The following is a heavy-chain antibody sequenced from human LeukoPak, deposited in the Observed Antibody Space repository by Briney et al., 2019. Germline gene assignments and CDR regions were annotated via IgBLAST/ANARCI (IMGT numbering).Heavy chain of an antibody. CDR2: IYYSGST. CDR3: ARGPQQGIGWFDP. J-gene: IGHJ5*02. Sequence: PSETLSLTCTVSGGSISSSSYYWSWIRQPPGKGLEWIGYIYYSGSTNYNPSLKSRVTISVDTSKNQFSLKLSSVTAADTAVYYCARGPQQGIGWFDPWGQGTLVTVSS. CDR1: GGSISSSSYY. V-gene: IGHV4-61*01. D-gene: IGHD6-13*01.